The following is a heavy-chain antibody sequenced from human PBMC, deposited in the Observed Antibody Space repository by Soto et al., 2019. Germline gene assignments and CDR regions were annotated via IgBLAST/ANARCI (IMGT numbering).Heavy chain of an antibody. CDR3: ATMTPVTTYAFYF. J-gene: IGHJ3*01. D-gene: IGHD4-17*01. CDR2: IYSSGST. CDR1: GGSISSGGYY. V-gene: IGHV4-31*03. Sequence: QVQLQESGPGLVKPSQTLSLTCTVSGGSISSGGYYWNWIRQHPGKGLEWIGYIYSSGSTYYNPSLQSRATRSQDTSRTQFSLKLSSATAADTAVYYFATMTPVTTYAFYFWGQGTMVTVSS.